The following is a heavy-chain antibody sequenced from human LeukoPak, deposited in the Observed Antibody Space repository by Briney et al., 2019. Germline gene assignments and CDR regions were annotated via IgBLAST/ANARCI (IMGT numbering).Heavy chain of an antibody. Sequence: GGSLRLSCAASGFTFATFWLTWVRQAPGKGLEWVANIKQDGSEKYYLDSVKGRFTISRDNAKKSLYLQMNSLRAEDTAVYYCARAVYCSGGGCFWYFDLWGRGTLVTVSS. CDR1: GFTFATFW. CDR3: ARAVYCSGGGCFWYFDL. CDR2: IKQDGSEK. D-gene: IGHD2-15*01. V-gene: IGHV3-7*01. J-gene: IGHJ2*01.